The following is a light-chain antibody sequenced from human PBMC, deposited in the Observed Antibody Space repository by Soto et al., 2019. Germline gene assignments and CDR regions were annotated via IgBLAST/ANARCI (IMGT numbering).Light chain of an antibody. CDR1: SSDVGGYNY. CDR2: DVS. CDR3: SSYTSSSTYV. J-gene: IGLJ1*01. Sequence: QSVLTQPASVSGSPGQSITISCTGTSSDVGGYNYVSWYQQHPGKVPKLMIYDVSNRPSGVSNRFSGSKSGNTASLTISGLQDEDEADYYCSSYTSSSTYVFGTGATVTVL. V-gene: IGLV2-14*01.